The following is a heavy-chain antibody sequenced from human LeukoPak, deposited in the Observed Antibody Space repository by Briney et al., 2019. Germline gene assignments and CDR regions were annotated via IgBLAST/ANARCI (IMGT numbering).Heavy chain of an antibody. J-gene: IGHJ4*02. CDR2: IYYSGTT. Sequence: PSETLSLTCTVSGGSISTYYWNWIRQSPGKGLEWIGYIYYSGTTDYNPSLKSRVTISIDTSKNQFSLKLRSVTAADTAVYYCVRRAYFEGSGYYEGFDYWGQGTLVTVSS. CDR3: VRRAYFEGSGYYEGFDY. CDR1: GGSISTYY. D-gene: IGHD3-22*01. V-gene: IGHV4-59*08.